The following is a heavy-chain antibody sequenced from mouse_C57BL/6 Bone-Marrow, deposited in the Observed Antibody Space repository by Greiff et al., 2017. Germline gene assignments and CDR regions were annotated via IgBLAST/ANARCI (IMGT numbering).Heavy chain of an antibody. CDR1: GYTFTDYY. CDR3: ARSGYYAWFAY. V-gene: IGHV1-19*01. D-gene: IGHD2-3*01. Sequence: VQLQQSGPVLVKPGASVKMSCKASGYTFTDYYMNWVKQSHGKSLEWIGVINPYNGGTSYNQKFKGKATLTVDKSSSTAYMELNSLTSADSAVYYCARSGYYAWFAYWGQGTLGTVSA. J-gene: IGHJ3*01. CDR2: INPYNGGT.